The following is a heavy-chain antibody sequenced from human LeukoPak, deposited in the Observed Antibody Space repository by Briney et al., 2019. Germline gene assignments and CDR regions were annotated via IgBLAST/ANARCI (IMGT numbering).Heavy chain of an antibody. CDR3: ARWNYYGSGSPMDV. Sequence: GGSLRLSCAASGFTFSSYAMSWVRQAPGKGLEWVSAISGSGGSTYYADSVKGRFTISRDNAKNSLYLQMNSLRAEDTAVYYCARWNYYGSGSPMDVWGQGTTVTVSS. V-gene: IGHV3-23*01. D-gene: IGHD3-10*01. CDR2: ISGSGGST. CDR1: GFTFSSYA. J-gene: IGHJ6*02.